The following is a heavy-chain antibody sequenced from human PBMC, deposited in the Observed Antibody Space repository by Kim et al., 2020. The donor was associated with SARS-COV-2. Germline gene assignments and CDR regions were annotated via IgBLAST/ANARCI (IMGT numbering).Heavy chain of an antibody. CDR3: ARRLRQGNAFDI. V-gene: IGHV4-39*01. J-gene: IGHJ3*02. Sequence: SHNPSLKSRVTISVATYKNQFALKLSSVTAADTAVYYCARRLRQGNAFDIWGQGTMVTVSS. D-gene: IGHD6-25*01.